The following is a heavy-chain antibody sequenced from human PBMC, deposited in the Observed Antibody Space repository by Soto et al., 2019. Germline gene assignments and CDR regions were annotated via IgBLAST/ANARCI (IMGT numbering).Heavy chain of an antibody. V-gene: IGHV1-69*13. J-gene: IGHJ6*02. CDR3: ATEGMVRTQDV. CDR1: GGTLSSHA. Sequence: SVKVSFRASGGTLSSHAIRWVRQAPGQGLEWMGGVIPIFGTANYAQKFQGRVTITADESTSTAYMELSSLRSEDTAVYYCATEGMVRTQDVSGQGTTVTVSS. D-gene: IGHD3-10*01. CDR2: VIPIFGTA.